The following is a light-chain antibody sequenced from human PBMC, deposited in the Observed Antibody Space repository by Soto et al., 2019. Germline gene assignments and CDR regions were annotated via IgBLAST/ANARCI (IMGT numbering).Light chain of an antibody. CDR3: SSFVGSPVV. Sequence: QSVLTQPPSASGSPGQSVTISCTGTSSDVGGYNYVSWYQQHPGKAPKLMIYEVSKRPSGVPDRFSGSKSGNTASLTVSGLQAEDEADYYCSSFVGSPVVFGGGTKLTVL. J-gene: IGLJ2*01. CDR2: EVS. CDR1: SSDVGGYNY. V-gene: IGLV2-8*01.